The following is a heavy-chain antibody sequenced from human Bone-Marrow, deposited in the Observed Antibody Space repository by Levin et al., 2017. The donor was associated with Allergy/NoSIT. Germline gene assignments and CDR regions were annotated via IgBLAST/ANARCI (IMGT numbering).Heavy chain of an antibody. Sequence: PSETLSLTCAVFGGSISSSGWWSWVRQPPGKGLEWIGETSHSGSTNSNPSLKSRAIISMHMSKNQFSLRLTSVTAADTALYYGGRGRTGGRGRADYWGRGTLVSVSS. CDR1: GGSISSSGW. D-gene: IGHD1-1*01. J-gene: IGHJ4*02. CDR3: GRGRTGGRGRADY. CDR2: TSHSGST. V-gene: IGHV4/OR15-8*02.